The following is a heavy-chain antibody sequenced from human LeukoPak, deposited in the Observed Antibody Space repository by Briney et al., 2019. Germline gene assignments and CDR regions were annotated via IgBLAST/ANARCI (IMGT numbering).Heavy chain of an antibody. CDR3: ARTLSVDCSSTSCYKNYYYGMDV. CDR2: INPSGGST. D-gene: IGHD2-2*02. Sequence: ASVKVSCKASGYTFTSYYMHWVRQAPGQGREWMGIINPSGGSTSYAQKFQGRVTMTRDTSSSTVYMELSSLRSEDTAVYYCARTLSVDCSSTSCYKNYYYGMDVWGQGTTVTVSS. J-gene: IGHJ6*02. V-gene: IGHV1-46*01. CDR1: GYTFTSYY.